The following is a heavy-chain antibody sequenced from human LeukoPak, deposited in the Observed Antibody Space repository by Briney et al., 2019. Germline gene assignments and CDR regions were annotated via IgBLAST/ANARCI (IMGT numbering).Heavy chain of an antibody. D-gene: IGHD3-3*01. V-gene: IGHV3-7*01. Sequence: GGSLGLSCAASGFTFSSYWMSWVRQAPGKGLEWVANIKQDGSEKYYVDSVKGRFTISRDNAKNSLYLQMNSLRAEDTAVYYCARDDVPGYYDFWSGYPFDYWGQGTLVTVSS. CDR2: IKQDGSEK. J-gene: IGHJ4*02. CDR1: GFTFSSYW. CDR3: ARDDVPGYYDFWSGYPFDY.